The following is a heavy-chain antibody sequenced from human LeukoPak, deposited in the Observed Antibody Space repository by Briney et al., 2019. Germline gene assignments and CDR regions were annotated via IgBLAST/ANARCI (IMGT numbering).Heavy chain of an antibody. V-gene: IGHV1-18*01. CDR1: GYTFTSYD. J-gene: IGHJ4*02. CDR2: ISAYNGNT. CDR3: ARGFGMLDILTGYCFDY. Sequence: VASVKVSCKASGYTFTSYDINWVRQATGQGLEWMGWISAYNGNTNYAQKLQGRVTMTTDTSTSTAYMELRSLRSDDTAVYYCARGFGMLDILTGYCFDYWGQGTLVTVSS. D-gene: IGHD3-9*01.